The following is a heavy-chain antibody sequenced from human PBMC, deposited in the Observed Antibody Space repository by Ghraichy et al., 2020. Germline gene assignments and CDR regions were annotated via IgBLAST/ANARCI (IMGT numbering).Heavy chain of an antibody. V-gene: IGHV4-39*01. CDR1: GFSFSSSPSY. D-gene: IGHD1-26*01. J-gene: IGHJ4*02. CDR2: IYYRGTT. Sequence: SENLSLTCTVSGFSFSSSPSYWGWIRQPPGKGLEWIGSIYYRGTTYYNPSFNSRVTISVDTSRYQFSLKLTSVTVPDTACYFCARTASGEYRPVDSWGQGTLVTVAS. CDR3: ARTASGEYRPVDS.